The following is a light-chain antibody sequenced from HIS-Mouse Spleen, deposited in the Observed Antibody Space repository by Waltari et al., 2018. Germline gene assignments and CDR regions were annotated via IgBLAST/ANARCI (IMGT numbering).Light chain of an antibody. Sequence: SYELTQPPSVSVSPGQTARITCSGDALPKKYAYWYQQKSGQAPVLVIYEDSKRPSGIPERFSGSNSGNTATLTISGTQAMDEADYYCQAWDSSTVVFSGGTKLTVL. CDR2: EDS. CDR3: QAWDSSTVV. J-gene: IGLJ2*01. CDR1: ALPKKY. V-gene: IGLV3-1*01.